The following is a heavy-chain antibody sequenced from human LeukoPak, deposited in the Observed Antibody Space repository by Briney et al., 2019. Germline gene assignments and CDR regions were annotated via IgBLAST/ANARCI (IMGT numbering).Heavy chain of an antibody. V-gene: IGHV3-23*01. J-gene: IGHJ4*02. D-gene: IGHD3-3*01. CDR3: AKDAHDNFWGGGYFDY. Sequence: TGGSLRLSCAASGFTFSTYAISWVRQAPGKGLEWVSGLSGSGVSTYYADSVKGRFTISRDNSKNTLYLQMNSLRAEDTAVYYCAKDAHDNFWGGGYFDYWGQGTLVTVSS. CDR1: GFTFSTYA. CDR2: LSGSGVST.